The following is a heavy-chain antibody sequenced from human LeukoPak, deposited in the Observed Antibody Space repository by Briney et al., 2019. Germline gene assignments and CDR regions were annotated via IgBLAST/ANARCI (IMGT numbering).Heavy chain of an antibody. Sequence: GGSLRLSCAASGFNVSSNYMSWVRQAPGKGLEWVSVMYSGGSTYYADSVKGRFTISRDNSKNTLYLQMNSLRAEDTAVYYCARVFMVRGVLDYWSQGTLVTVSS. CDR2: MYSGGST. V-gene: IGHV3-66*01. CDR1: GFNVSSNY. J-gene: IGHJ4*02. D-gene: IGHD3-10*01. CDR3: ARVFMVRGVLDY.